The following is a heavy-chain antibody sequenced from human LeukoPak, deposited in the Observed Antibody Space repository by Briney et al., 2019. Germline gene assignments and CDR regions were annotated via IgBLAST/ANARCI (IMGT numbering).Heavy chain of an antibody. Sequence: GESLKISYKGSGYSFTSYWIGWVRQMPGKGLEWMGIIYPGDSDTRYSPSFQGQVTISADKSISTAYLQWSSLKASDTAMYYCARGGITMIVVVSPNDAFDIWGQGTMVTVSS. CDR2: IYPGDSDT. V-gene: IGHV5-51*01. J-gene: IGHJ3*02. D-gene: IGHD3-22*01. CDR3: ARGGITMIVVVSPNDAFDI. CDR1: GYSFTSYW.